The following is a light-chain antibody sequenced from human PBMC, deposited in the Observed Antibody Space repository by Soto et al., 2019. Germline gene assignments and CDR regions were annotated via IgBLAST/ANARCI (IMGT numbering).Light chain of an antibody. V-gene: IGKV3-20*01. CDR3: QQYDTSPPT. CDR1: QSVSSSS. J-gene: IGKJ1*01. Sequence: EAMLTQSPGTRSASHGERVTLSCRASQSVSSSSLAWYQQKPGQAPRLLIYAASSRATGIPDRFSGSGSGTDFTLTISRLEPEDFAVYSCQQYDTSPPTFGQGTKVDI. CDR2: AAS.